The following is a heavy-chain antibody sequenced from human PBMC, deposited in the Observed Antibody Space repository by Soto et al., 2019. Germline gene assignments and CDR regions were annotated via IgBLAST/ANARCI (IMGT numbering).Heavy chain of an antibody. V-gene: IGHV4-59*01. J-gene: IGHJ4*02. Sequence: QVQLQESGPGLVKPSETLSLTCTVSGGSISSYYWSWIRQPPGKGLEWIGYIYYSGSTNYNPSLKSRVTISVDTSKNQFSLKLSSVTAADTAVYYCARESGRWLQLADYWGQGALVTVSS. CDR1: GGSISSYY. D-gene: IGHD5-12*01. CDR3: ARESGRWLQLADY. CDR2: IYYSGST.